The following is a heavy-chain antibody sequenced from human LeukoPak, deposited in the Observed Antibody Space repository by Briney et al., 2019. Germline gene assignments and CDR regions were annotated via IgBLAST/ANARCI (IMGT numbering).Heavy chain of an antibody. CDR1: GFSFSSYN. D-gene: IGHD2-2*01. V-gene: IGHV3-21*06. CDR3: ARDREGYQLPQMHHYYYMDV. Sequence: GGSLRLSCEASGFSFSSYNMDWVRQTPGKGLEWISSITTSSSYTFYADSVKGRFTISRDNAKNSLYLQMNSLRAEDTAVYYCARDREGYQLPQMHHYYYMDVWGKGTTVTISS. CDR2: ITTSSSYT. J-gene: IGHJ6*03.